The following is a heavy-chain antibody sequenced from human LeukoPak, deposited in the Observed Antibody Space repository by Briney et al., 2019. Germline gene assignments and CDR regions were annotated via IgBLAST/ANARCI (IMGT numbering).Heavy chain of an antibody. CDR1: GFTFSSYS. Sequence: GGSLRLSCAASGFTFSSYSMNWVRQAPGKGLEWVSSISSSSSYIYYADSVKGRFTFSRDNAKNSLYLQMNSLRAEDTAVYYCARETYYYDSSGYGAYYFDYWGQGTLVTVSS. J-gene: IGHJ4*02. CDR3: ARETYYYDSSGYGAYYFDY. D-gene: IGHD3-22*01. CDR2: ISSSSSYI. V-gene: IGHV3-21*01.